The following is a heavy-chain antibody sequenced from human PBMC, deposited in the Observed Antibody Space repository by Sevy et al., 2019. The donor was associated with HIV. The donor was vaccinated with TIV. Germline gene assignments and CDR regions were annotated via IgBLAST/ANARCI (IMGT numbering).Heavy chain of an antibody. J-gene: IGHJ6*02. D-gene: IGHD2-2*01. Sequence: ASVKVSCKASGYTFISYGMNWVRQAPGQGLEWMGGINTNTGNPTYAQGFTGRFVFSLDTSINTAYLQIRSLKAEDTAVYYCARTSRGSVVGPAAQHYYGMDVWGQGTTVTVSS. CDR2: INTNTGNP. CDR1: GYTFISYG. V-gene: IGHV7-4-1*02. CDR3: ARTSRGSVVGPAAQHYYGMDV.